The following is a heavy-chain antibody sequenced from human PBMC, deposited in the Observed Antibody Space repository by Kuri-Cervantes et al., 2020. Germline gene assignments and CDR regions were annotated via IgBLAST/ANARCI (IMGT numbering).Heavy chain of an antibody. V-gene: IGHV3-9*01. CDR3: ARLTLDLQNPDS. CDR1: GFTFDDYA. J-gene: IGHJ5*02. CDR2: ISWNSGSI. Sequence: GGSLRLSCAASGFTFDDYAMHWVRQAPGKGLEWVSGISWNSGSIGYADSVKGRFTISRDNAKNSLYLQMNSLRAEDTAVYYCARLTLDLQNPDSWGQGTLVTVSS. D-gene: IGHD3/OR15-3a*01.